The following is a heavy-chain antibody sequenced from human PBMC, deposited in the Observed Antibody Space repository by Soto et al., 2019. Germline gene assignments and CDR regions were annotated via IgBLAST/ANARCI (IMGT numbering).Heavy chain of an antibody. CDR1: GGTFSSYA. CDR2: IIPIFGTA. CDR3: ARTTRITIFGVVITIRPNFSPKDYYGMDV. D-gene: IGHD3-3*01. V-gene: IGHV1-69*13. Sequence: GASVKVSCKASGGTFSSYAISWVRQAPGQGLEWMGGIIPIFGTANYAQKFQGRVTITADESTSTAYMELSSLRSEDTAVYYCARTTRITIFGVVITIRPNFSPKDYYGMDVWGQGTTVTV. J-gene: IGHJ6*02.